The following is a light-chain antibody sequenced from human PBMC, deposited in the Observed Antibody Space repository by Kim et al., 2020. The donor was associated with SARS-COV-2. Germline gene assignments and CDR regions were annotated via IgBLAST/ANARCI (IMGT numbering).Light chain of an antibody. Sequence: SPGERVTLSGRASQSVSNYLAWYQQKPGQAPRLLIYRASTRATGIPARFSGSGSGTEFTLDISSLQSEFFAVYYCQQYDNWPPVTFGGGSKGDLK. J-gene: IGKJ4*01. CDR3: QQYDNWPPVT. CDR1: QSVSNY. V-gene: IGKV3-15*01. CDR2: RAS.